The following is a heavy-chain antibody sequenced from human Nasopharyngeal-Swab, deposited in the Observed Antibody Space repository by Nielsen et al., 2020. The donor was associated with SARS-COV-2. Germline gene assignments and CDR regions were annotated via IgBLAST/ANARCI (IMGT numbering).Heavy chain of an antibody. Sequence: SQTLSLTCAVSGGSISSYSWSWIRLSPGKGLEWIGYIYYSGSTNYSPSLKSRVTISVDTSKNQSSLKLNSVTAADTAVYYCARTAGYYYMDVWGKGTTVTVSS. J-gene: IGHJ6*03. CDR1: GGSISSYS. CDR2: IYYSGST. V-gene: IGHV4-59*01. D-gene: IGHD6-13*01. CDR3: ARTAGYYYMDV.